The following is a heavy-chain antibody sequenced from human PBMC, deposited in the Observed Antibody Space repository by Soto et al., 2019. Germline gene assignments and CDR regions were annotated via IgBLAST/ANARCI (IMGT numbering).Heavy chain of an antibody. CDR2: IIPILDIA. J-gene: IGHJ3*02. V-gene: IGHV1-69*02. Sequence: GASVKVSCKASVGTFSTYTISWVRQAPGQGLEWMGRIIPILDIANYAQKFQGRVTITADKSTSTAYMELSSLSSEDTAVYYCARIYSSGYDLVPDAFDIWGQGTMVTVSS. CDR3: ARIYSSGYDLVPDAFDI. CDR1: VGTFSTYT. D-gene: IGHD5-12*01.